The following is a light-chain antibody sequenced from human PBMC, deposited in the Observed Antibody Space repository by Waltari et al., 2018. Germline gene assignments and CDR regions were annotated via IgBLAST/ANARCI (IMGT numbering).Light chain of an antibody. Sequence: DIQLTQSPSLLSASIGNRVTTTCRAGQGLSNFFAWYQQKSGKAPRLLIYASPTWQSGIPSRFRGSGSGTEFTLTISSLQPEDFASYYCQQLNSYAWTFGQGTKVEIK. CDR2: ASP. V-gene: IGKV1-9*01. J-gene: IGKJ1*01. CDR3: QQLNSYAWT. CDR1: QGLSNF.